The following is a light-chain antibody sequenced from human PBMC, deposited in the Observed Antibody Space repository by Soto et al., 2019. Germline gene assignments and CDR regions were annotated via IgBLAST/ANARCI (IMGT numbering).Light chain of an antibody. CDR1: SSSIGSNP. Sequence: QSVLTQPPSASGTPGQTVTMSCSGSSSSIGSNPVNWYQQFPGTAPKLLIYANNQRPSGVPDRFSASKSGTSASLAISGLQSEDEADYFCVAWDDSLNGRVFGGGTQLTGL. CDR3: VAWDDSLNGRV. V-gene: IGLV1-44*01. J-gene: IGLJ2*01. CDR2: ANN.